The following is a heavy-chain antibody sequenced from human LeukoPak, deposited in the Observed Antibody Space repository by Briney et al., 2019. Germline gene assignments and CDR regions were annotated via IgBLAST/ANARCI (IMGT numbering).Heavy chain of an antibody. CDR3: ARDVVAATQTFSYGMDV. Sequence: QTGGSLRLSCAASGFTFSSFGIHWVRQAPGKGLEWVAIVWYDGSNKYYADSVKGRFTISRDNSKNTLYLQMNSLRAEDTAVYYCARDVVAATQTFSYGMDVWGQGTTVTVSS. CDR2: VWYDGSNK. CDR1: GFTFSSFG. J-gene: IGHJ6*02. V-gene: IGHV3-33*01. D-gene: IGHD2-15*01.